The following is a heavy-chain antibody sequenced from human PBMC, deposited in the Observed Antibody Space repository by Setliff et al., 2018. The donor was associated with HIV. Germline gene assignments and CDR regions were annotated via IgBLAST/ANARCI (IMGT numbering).Heavy chain of an antibody. V-gene: IGHV1-69*13. Sequence: SVKVSCKASGGTFSSYVISWVRQAPGQGPEWMGGIIPMYGVTNYAQKFQGRVTFTADESTSTAYVELSSLSSEDTAVYYCARDQTGVAAAAFGGGSAWSDEGFDIWGQGTMVTVSS. CDR3: ARDQTGVAAAAFGGGSAWSDEGFDI. CDR1: GGTFSSYV. D-gene: IGHD6-13*01. J-gene: IGHJ3*02. CDR2: IIPMYGVT.